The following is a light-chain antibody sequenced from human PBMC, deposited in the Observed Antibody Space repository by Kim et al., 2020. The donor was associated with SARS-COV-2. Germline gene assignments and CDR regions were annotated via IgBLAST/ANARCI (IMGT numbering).Light chain of an antibody. J-gene: IGLJ1*01. CDR1: RSTLELFP. CDR3: AAWDDGLNGFV. V-gene: IGLV1-44*01. CDR2: SDD. Sequence: TFSCSGLRSTLELFPVDWSQHPPGAAPSLLINSDDQRPSGVPDLFSGSKSGASASLAISGLRSEDEGDYYCAAWDDGLNGFVFGTGTKVTVL.